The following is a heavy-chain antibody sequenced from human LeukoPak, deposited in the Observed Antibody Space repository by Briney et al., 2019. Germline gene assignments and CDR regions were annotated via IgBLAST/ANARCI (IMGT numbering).Heavy chain of an antibody. CDR2: IYSGGST. Sequence: GGSLRLSCAASGFTFDDYGMSWVRQAPGKGLEWVSVIYSGGSTYYADSVKGRFTISRDNSKNTLYLQMNSLRAEDTAVYYCARALGSGYSGSYYFFDWGQGTLVTVSS. V-gene: IGHV3-66*01. CDR3: ARALGSGYSGSYYFFD. CDR1: GFTFDDYG. D-gene: IGHD1-26*01. J-gene: IGHJ4*02.